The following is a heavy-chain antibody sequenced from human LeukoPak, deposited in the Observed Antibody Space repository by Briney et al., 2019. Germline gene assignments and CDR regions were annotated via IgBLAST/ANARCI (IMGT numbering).Heavy chain of an antibody. CDR2: IYYSGST. D-gene: IGHD2-15*01. J-gene: IGHJ4*02. CDR1: GGSVSSGSYY. CDR3: ARDQACSGGSCYDY. V-gene: IGHV4-61*01. Sequence: PSETLPLTCTVSGGSVSSGSYYWSWLRQPPGKGLEWIGYIYYSGSTNYNPSLKSRVTISVDTSKNQFSLKLSSVTAADTAVYYCARDQACSGGSCYDYWGQGTLVTVSS.